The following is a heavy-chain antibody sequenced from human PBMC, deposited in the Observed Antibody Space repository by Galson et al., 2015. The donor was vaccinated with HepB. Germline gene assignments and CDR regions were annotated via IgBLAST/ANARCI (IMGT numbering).Heavy chain of an antibody. Sequence: SVKVSCKTSGYTFTGYYMHWVRQAPGQGLEWMGWINPNSGGTNYAQKFQGRVTMTRDTSISTAYMELSRLRSDDTAVYYCARLDIVVVPAANLGGDAFDIWGQGTMVTVSS. CDR2: INPNSGGT. D-gene: IGHD2-2*03. J-gene: IGHJ3*02. CDR3: ARLDIVVVPAANLGGDAFDI. V-gene: IGHV1-2*02. CDR1: GYTFTGYY.